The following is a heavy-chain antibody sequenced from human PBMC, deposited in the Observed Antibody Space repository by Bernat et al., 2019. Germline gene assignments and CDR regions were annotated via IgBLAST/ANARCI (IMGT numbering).Heavy chain of an antibody. CDR2: IYHSGST. CDR3: ASSYCSGGSCYSQKYWYFDL. CDR1: GGSFSGYY. V-gene: IGHV4-34*01. D-gene: IGHD2-15*01. J-gene: IGHJ2*01. Sequence: QVQLQQWGAGLLKPSETLSLTCAVYGGSFSGYYWSWIRQPPGKGLEWIGYIYHSGSTYYNPSLKSRVTISVDRSKNQFSLKLSSVTAADTAVYYCASSYCSGGSCYSQKYWYFDLWGRGTLVTVSS.